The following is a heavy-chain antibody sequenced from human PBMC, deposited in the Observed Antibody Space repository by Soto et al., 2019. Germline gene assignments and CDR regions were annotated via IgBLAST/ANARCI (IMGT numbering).Heavy chain of an antibody. CDR3: AKSLSAIPGDS. J-gene: IGHJ4*02. D-gene: IGHD2-2*01. V-gene: IGHV3-74*01. Sequence: GGSLRLSCAASGFTFSSYWMSWVRQAPGKGLVWVSRINSDGSSTSYADSVKGRFTISRDNAKNSLYLQMTSLRAEDTAVYHCAKSLSAIPGDSWGQGTLVTVSS. CDR1: GFTFSSYW. CDR2: INSDGSST.